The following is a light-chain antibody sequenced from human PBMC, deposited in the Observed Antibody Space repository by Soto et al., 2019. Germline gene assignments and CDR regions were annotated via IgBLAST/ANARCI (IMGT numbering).Light chain of an antibody. CDR2: GAS. CDR3: QQYAVSPIT. V-gene: IGKV3-15*01. Sequence: EIVMTQSPATLSVSPGQRGTLSCTASQSVSKNLAWNQQKPGQAPRLLIYGASTRATGIPARFSGSGSGTEFTLTISRLEPEDFAVFYCQQYAVSPITFCQGTRLEIK. J-gene: IGKJ5*01. CDR1: QSVSKN.